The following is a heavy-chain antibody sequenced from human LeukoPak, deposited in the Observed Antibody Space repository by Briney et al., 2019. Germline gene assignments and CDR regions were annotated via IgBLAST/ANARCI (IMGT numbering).Heavy chain of an antibody. Sequence: PSETLSLTCAVYGGSFSGYYWSWIRQPPGKGLEWIGEINHSGSTNYNPSLKSRVTISVDASKNQFSLKLSSVTAADTAVYYCARDREAVPGTGVGYYFDYWGQGTLVTVSS. CDR3: ARDREAVPGTGVGYYFDY. D-gene: IGHD6-19*01. J-gene: IGHJ4*02. CDR1: GGSFSGYY. V-gene: IGHV4-34*01. CDR2: INHSGST.